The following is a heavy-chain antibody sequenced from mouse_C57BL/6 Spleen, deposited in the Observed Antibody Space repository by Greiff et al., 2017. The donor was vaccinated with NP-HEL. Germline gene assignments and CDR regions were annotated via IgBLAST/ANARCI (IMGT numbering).Heavy chain of an antibody. J-gene: IGHJ2*01. V-gene: IGHV5-4*01. CDR1: GFTFSSYA. Sequence: EVHLVESGGGLVKPGGSLKLSCAASGFTFSSYAMSWVRQTPEKRLEWVATISDGGSYTYYPDNVKGRFTISRDNAKNNLYLQMSHLKSEDTAMYYCARGPSITTVVPFDYWGQGTTLTVSS. CDR3: ARGPSITTVVPFDY. D-gene: IGHD1-1*01. CDR2: ISDGGSYT.